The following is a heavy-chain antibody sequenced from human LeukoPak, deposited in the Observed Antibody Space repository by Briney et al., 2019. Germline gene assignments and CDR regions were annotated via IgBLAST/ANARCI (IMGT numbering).Heavy chain of an antibody. CDR1: GFAFSDYA. CDR3: AKERCSPPSCYPFRF. V-gene: IGHV3-30*15. Sequence: GGSLRLSCEASGFAFSDYAMHWVRQAPGKGLEWVAVISVNGGQQYYADSVKGRFNISRDNSKNTVSLNMSSLRAEDTAIYYCAKERCSPPSCYPFRFWGHGTLVTASS. D-gene: IGHD2-2*01. CDR2: ISVNGGQQ. J-gene: IGHJ4*01.